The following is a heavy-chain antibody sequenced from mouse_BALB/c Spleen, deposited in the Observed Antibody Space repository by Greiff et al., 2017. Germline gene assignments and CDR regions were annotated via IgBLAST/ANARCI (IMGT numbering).Heavy chain of an antibody. CDR1: GYTFSSYW. CDR3: ARDYRYGWFAY. CDR2: ILPGSGST. V-gene: IGHV1-9*01. J-gene: IGHJ3*01. Sequence: QVQLQQSGAELMKPGASVKISCKATGYTFSSYWIEWVKQRPGHGLEWIGEILPGSGSTNYNEKFKGKATFTADKSSNTAYMQLSSLTSEDSAVYYCARDYRYGWFAYWGQGTLVTVSA. D-gene: IGHD2-14*01.